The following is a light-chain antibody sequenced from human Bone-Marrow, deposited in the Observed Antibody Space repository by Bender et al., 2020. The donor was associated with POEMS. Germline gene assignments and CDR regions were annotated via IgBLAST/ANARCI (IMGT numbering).Light chain of an antibody. CDR1: MSYVGHYDL. J-gene: IGLJ3*02. CDR2: EDI. Sequence: QSALTQPASVSASPGQSITISCTGTMSYVGHYDLVSWYQQHPGKAPKLLIYEDIKRPSDVSSRFSGSKSGNTASLTISGLQADDEADYYCSSYAGSYTWVFGGGTKLTVL. CDR3: SSYAGSYTWV. V-gene: IGLV2-23*01.